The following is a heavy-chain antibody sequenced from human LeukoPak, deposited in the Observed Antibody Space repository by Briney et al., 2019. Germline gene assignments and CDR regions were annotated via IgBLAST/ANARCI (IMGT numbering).Heavy chain of an antibody. Sequence: SETLSLTCAVYGGSFSGYYWSWIRQPPGKGLEWIGEINHSGSTNYNPSLESRVTISVDTSKNQFSLKLSSVTAADTAVYYCTRRTRLGELSLSTYFDYWGQGTLVTVSS. V-gene: IGHV4-34*01. D-gene: IGHD3-16*02. CDR1: GGSFSGYY. J-gene: IGHJ4*02. CDR2: INHSGST. CDR3: TRRTRLGELSLSTYFDY.